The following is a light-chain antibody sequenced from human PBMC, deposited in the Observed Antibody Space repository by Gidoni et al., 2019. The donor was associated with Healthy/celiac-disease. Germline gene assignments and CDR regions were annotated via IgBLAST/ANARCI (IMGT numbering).Light chain of an antibody. CDR3: QQYGSLFT. CDR1: QSVSSSY. Sequence: EIVLTQSPGTLSVSPGERATLSCRASQSVSSSYLAWYQQKPGQAPSLLIYGASSRATGIPDRFSGSGSGTDFTLTISRLEPEDFAVYYCQQYGSLFTFGPGTKVDIK. CDR2: GAS. V-gene: IGKV3-20*01. J-gene: IGKJ3*01.